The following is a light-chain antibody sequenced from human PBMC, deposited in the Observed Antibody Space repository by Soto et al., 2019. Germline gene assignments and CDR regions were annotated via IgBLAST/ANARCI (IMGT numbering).Light chain of an antibody. CDR1: QSIRSW. CDR2: KAS. V-gene: IGKV1-5*03. Sequence: IQMNKSLATRSAEIIDVVTMTFRAIQSIRSWLAWYQQKPGKAPKLLIYKASTLKSGVPSRFSGSGSGTEFTLTISSLQPDDFATYYCQHYHSYSEAFGQGTMVDIK. J-gene: IGKJ1*01. CDR3: QHYHSYSEA.